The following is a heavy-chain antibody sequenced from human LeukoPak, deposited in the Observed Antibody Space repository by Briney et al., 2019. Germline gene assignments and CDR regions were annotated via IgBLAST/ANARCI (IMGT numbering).Heavy chain of an antibody. CDR2: ISYDGSNK. CDR3: ARESPAPDAFDI. Sequence: PGGSLRLSCAASGFTFSSYAMHWVRQAPGKGLGWVAVISYDGSNKYYADSVKGRFTISRDNSKNTLYLQMNSLRAEGTAVYYCARESPAPDAFDIWGQGTMVTVSS. V-gene: IGHV3-30*04. CDR1: GFTFSSYA. J-gene: IGHJ3*02.